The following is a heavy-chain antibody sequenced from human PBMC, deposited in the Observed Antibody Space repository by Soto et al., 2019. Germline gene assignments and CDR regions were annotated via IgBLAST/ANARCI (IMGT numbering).Heavy chain of an antibody. CDR1: GGSISSRTFW. V-gene: IGHV4-39*01. Sequence: SETLSLTCSVSGGSISSRTFWWAWIRQPPGKGLEWIGDMYYSGSSYSSPSLKSRVTLSVDTSKNQLSLKLNSVTAADTAVYYCARHPRDDCNYGGSGIFDYWGQGTLVTVSS. CDR2: MYYSGSS. J-gene: IGHJ4*02. CDR3: ARHPRDDCNYGGSGIFDY. D-gene: IGHD2-21*02.